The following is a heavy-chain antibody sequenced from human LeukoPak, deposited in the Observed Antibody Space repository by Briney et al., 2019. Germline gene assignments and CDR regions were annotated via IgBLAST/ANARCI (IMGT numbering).Heavy chain of an antibody. D-gene: IGHD3-3*01. V-gene: IGHV1-69*05. J-gene: IGHJ4*02. CDR2: IIPIFGTA. CDR1: GGTFSSYA. Sequence: SVKVSCKASGGTFSSYAISWVRQAPGQGLEWMGGIIPIFGTANYAQKFQGRVTMTTDTSTSTVYMELSSLRSEDTAVYYCARDGFLEWLLFGVGYFDYWGQGTLVTVSS. CDR3: ARDGFLEWLLFGVGYFDY.